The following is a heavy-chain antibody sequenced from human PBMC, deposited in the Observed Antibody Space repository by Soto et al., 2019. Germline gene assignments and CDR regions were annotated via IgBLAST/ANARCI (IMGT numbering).Heavy chain of an antibody. V-gene: IGHV1-69*13. CDR1: GGTFSSYA. CDR3: TRYCSGGSCYSGSDWFDP. Sequence: SVKVSCKASGGTFSSYAISWVRQAPGQGLEWMGGIIPIFGTANYAQKFQGRVTITADESTSTAYMELSSLRSEDTAVYYCTRYCSGGSCYSGSDWFDPWGQGTLVTVSS. CDR2: IIPIFGTA. J-gene: IGHJ5*02. D-gene: IGHD2-15*01.